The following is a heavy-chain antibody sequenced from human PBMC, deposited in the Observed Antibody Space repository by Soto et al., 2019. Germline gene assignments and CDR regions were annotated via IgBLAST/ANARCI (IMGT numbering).Heavy chain of an antibody. Sequence: PGESLKISCKGSGYSFTSYWISWVRQMPGKGLEWMGRIDPSDSYTNYSPSFQGHVTISADKSISTAYLQWSSLKASDTAMYYCARHVSITMVRGVIISYNWFDPWGQGTLVTVSS. CDR2: IDPSDSYT. V-gene: IGHV5-10-1*01. CDR3: ARHVSITMVRGVIISYNWFDP. CDR1: GYSFTSYW. J-gene: IGHJ5*02. D-gene: IGHD3-10*01.